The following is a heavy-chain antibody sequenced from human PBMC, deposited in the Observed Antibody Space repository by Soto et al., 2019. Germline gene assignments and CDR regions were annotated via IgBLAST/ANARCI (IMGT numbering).Heavy chain of an antibody. Sequence: GESLKISCKGSGYSFTSYWISWVRQMPGKGLEWMGRIDPSDSYTNYSPSFQGHVTISADKSISTAYLQWSSLKASDTAMYYCATRVAAAGTNYYYYGMDVWGQGTTVTVSS. CDR1: GYSFTSYW. D-gene: IGHD6-13*01. CDR2: IDPSDSYT. CDR3: ATRVAAAGTNYYYYGMDV. J-gene: IGHJ6*02. V-gene: IGHV5-10-1*01.